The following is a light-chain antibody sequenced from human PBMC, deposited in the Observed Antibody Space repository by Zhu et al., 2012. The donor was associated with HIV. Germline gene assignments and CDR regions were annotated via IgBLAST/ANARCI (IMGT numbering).Light chain of an antibody. J-gene: IGKJ1*01. CDR3: QQYNYQWT. CDR2: KAS. Sequence: DVQMTQSPSTLSASVGDRVTITCRASQSINGFLAWYQQKPGKAPKLLIYKASNLESEVPSRFSGSGSGTEFTLTISSLQPEDFATYFCQQYNYQWTFGQGTKVEVK. CDR1: QSINGF. V-gene: IGKV1-5*03.